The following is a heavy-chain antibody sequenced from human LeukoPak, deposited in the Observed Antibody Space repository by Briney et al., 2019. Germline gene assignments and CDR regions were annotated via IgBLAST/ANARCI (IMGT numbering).Heavy chain of an antibody. CDR2: TYYRSQWKN. J-gene: IGHJ3*01. V-gene: IGHV6-1*01. CDR1: GDSVSNNNYA. CDR3: AGGYAFDV. Sequence: LRLSCVASGDSVSNNNYAWNWIRQSPSRGLEWLGRTYYRSQWKNDYARSVMSRISVDPDTSKNQFSLHLSSVTPDDTAVYYCAGGYAFDVWGQGTMVTVSS.